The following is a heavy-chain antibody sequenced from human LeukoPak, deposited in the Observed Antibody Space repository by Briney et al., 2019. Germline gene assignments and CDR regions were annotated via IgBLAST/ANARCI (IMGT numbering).Heavy chain of an antibody. CDR2: ISGSGDST. D-gene: IGHD6-19*01. J-gene: IGHJ4*02. Sequence: GGSLRLSCTASGFTFTTYAMSWVRQPPGKGLEWVSTISGSGDSTYYADSVKGRFTFSRDNSKNTLYLQMNSLRAEDTAAYYCARTPSVPAGLDYWGQGTLVTVSS. CDR1: GFTFTTYA. V-gene: IGHV3-23*01. CDR3: ARTPSVPAGLDY.